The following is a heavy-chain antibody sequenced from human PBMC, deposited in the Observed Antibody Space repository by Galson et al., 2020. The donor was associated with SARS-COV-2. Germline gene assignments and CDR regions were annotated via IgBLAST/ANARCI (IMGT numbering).Heavy chain of an antibody. D-gene: IGHD7-27*01. CDR1: GFTFSSSW. Sequence: GGSLRLSCAASGFTFSSSWMHWVRQAPGKGLVWVSRIYSEGSSTSYADSVKGRFTISGDNAKNTLYLQMNSLRAEDTAVYYCARGVMGNDYFDYWGQGTLVTVAS. V-gene: IGHV3-74*01. J-gene: IGHJ4*02. CDR3: ARGVMGNDYFDY. CDR2: IYSEGSST.